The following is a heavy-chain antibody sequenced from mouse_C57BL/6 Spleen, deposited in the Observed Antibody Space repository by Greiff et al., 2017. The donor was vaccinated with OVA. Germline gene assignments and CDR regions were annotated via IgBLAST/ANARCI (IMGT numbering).Heavy chain of an antibody. CDR2: IYPGSGNT. Sequence: QLQQSGAELVRPGASVKLSCKASGYTFTDYYINWVKQRPGQGLEWIARIYPGSGNTYYNEKFKGKATLTAEKSSSTAYMQLSSLTSEDSAVYFCARGTVNGYFDVWGTGTTVTVSS. J-gene: IGHJ1*03. V-gene: IGHV1-76*01. CDR1: GYTFTDYY. CDR3: ARGTVNGYFDV. D-gene: IGHD1-1*01.